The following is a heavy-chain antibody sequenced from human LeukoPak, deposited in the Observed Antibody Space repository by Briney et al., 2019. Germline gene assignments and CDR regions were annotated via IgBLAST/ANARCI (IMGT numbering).Heavy chain of an antibody. CDR3: TRDGMLILESYYMDV. CDR2: IRSKAYGRTT. Sequence: GRSLRLSCTASGFTFGDYAMSWFRQAPGKGLEWVGFIRSKAYGRTTEYAASVKGRFTISRDDSKSIAYLQMNSLKTEDTAVYYCTRDGMLILESYYMDVWGKGTTVTVSS. V-gene: IGHV3-49*03. D-gene: IGHD3-3*01. J-gene: IGHJ6*03. CDR1: GFTFGDYA.